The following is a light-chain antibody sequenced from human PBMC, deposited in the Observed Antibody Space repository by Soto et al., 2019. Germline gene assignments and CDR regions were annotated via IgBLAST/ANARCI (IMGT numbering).Light chain of an antibody. CDR2: EVS. CDR1: SSDVGSYNL. J-gene: IGLJ1*01. Sequence: QSALTQPASVSGSPGQSITISCTGTSSDVGSYNLVSWYQQHPGKAPKLMIYEVSKRPSGVSNRFSGSKSGNTASLTISGLQADYEADYYCCSSAGSSFYVFGTGPKVTVL. V-gene: IGLV2-23*02. CDR3: CSSAGSSFYV.